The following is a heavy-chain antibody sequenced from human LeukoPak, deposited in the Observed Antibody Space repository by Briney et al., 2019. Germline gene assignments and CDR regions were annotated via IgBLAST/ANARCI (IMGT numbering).Heavy chain of an antibody. V-gene: IGHV3-7*01. CDR2: INQESTET. Sequence: PGGFLRLSCAASGFRFTAFWMSWVRQAPGKGPEWVANINQESTETYYVDSVRGRFTISRDNAKNSLSLQMNSLRVEDTAVYYCAREVDRSFGYWGQGNLVTVSS. CDR1: GFRFTAFW. D-gene: IGHD2-15*01. CDR3: AREVDRSFGY. J-gene: IGHJ4*02.